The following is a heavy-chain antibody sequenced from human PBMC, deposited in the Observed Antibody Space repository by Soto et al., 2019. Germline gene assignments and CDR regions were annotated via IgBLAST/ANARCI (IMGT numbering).Heavy chain of an antibody. CDR2: ISGSGGST. Sequence: GGSLRLSCASSGFTFSSYAMSLVRQAPGKGLEWVSAISGSGGSTYYADSVKGRFTISRDNSKNTLYLQMNSLRAEDTAVYYCATPLRRYCTNGVCPFDYWGQGALVTVSS. J-gene: IGHJ4*02. V-gene: IGHV3-23*01. D-gene: IGHD2-8*01. CDR3: ATPLRRYCTNGVCPFDY. CDR1: GFTFSSYA.